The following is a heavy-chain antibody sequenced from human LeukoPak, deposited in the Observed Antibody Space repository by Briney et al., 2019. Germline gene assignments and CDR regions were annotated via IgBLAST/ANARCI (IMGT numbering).Heavy chain of an antibody. V-gene: IGHV3-30-3*01. J-gene: IGHJ4*02. CDR2: ISYNGNDK. CDR3: AREWFYDSSGYYVY. Sequence: GGSLRLSCAASGFTFSSYAMHWVRQAPGKGLEWVAVISYNGNDKYYADSVKGRFTISRDNSKNSLYLQMNSLRDEDTAVYYCAREWFYDSSGYYVYWGQGTLVTVSS. CDR1: GFTFSSYA. D-gene: IGHD3-22*01.